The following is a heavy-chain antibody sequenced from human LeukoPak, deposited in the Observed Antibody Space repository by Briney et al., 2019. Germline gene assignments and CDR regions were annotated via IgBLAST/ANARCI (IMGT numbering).Heavy chain of an antibody. J-gene: IGHJ3*01. Sequence: LPGGSLRLSCAASGFTFSSYAMSWVRQAPGKGLEWVSSISGSGGSTYYADSVKGRFTISRDNSKNTLYLQMNSLRADDTAVYYCAKDASGSYPDAFDVWGQGTMSPPLQ. D-gene: IGHD1-26*01. CDR2: ISGSGGST. V-gene: IGHV3-23*01. CDR1: GFTFSSYA. CDR3: AKDASGSYPDAFDV.